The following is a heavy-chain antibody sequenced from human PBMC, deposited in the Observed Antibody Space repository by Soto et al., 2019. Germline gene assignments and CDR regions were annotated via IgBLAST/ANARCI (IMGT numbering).Heavy chain of an antibody. D-gene: IGHD1-26*01. CDR3: AGWYLGATEDWFDP. Sequence: VQLVQSGAEVKKPGSSVKVSCKASGGTFSSYAISWVRQAPGQGPEWMGGIIPIFGTANYAHKFQGRVTSTADEYTITAYMELSCLRSEGTAVYYCAGWYLGATEDWFDPWGQGTLVTVSS. J-gene: IGHJ5*02. CDR2: IIPIFGTA. CDR1: GGTFSSYA. V-gene: IGHV1-69*12.